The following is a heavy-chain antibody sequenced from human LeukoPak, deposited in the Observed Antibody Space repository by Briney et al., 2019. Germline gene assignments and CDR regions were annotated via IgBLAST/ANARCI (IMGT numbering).Heavy chain of an antibody. CDR3: ARDGFVGAAGY. J-gene: IGHJ4*02. Sequence: GGSLRLSCAASEFIFSGYWMNWVRQAPGKGLEWVANIKQDGSEKQYVDSVRGRFTISRDNAKNSLYLQMNSLRVEDTAVYYCARDGFVGAAGYWGQGTLVTVSS. CDR2: IKQDGSEK. V-gene: IGHV3-7*01. CDR1: EFIFSGYW. D-gene: IGHD6-13*01.